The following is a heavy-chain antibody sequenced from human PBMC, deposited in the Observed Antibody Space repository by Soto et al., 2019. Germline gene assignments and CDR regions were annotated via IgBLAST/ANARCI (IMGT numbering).Heavy chain of an antibody. CDR1: GYTFTSYE. J-gene: IGHJ1*01. D-gene: IGHD1-26*01. Sequence: QVQLVQSGAEVKKPGASVKVSCKASGYTFTSYEISWVRQAPGQGLEWMGWISPYNGNTNYAPKVQDRVTMTTDTSRRTGYREPRSLRPDHTAVYDCARNPWVSSGYFQRWGQGTLVTVSS. CDR2: ISPYNGNT. CDR3: ARNPWVSSGYFQR. V-gene: IGHV1-18*01.